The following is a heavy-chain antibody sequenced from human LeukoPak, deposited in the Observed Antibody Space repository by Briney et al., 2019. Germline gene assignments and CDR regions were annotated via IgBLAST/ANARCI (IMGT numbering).Heavy chain of an antibody. D-gene: IGHD5-24*01. J-gene: IGHJ4*02. Sequence: ASVKVSCKASGYTFTDYYMHWGRQAPGQGLEWMGWLNPNSGDTNYAQKFQGRVSMTRDTSISTAYMDLSDLRSDGTAVYYCARGRNIEMTTMSGGSDYWGQGTLVTVSS. CDR3: ARGRNIEMTTMSGGSDY. V-gene: IGHV1-2*02. CDR1: GYTFTDYY. CDR2: LNPNSGDT.